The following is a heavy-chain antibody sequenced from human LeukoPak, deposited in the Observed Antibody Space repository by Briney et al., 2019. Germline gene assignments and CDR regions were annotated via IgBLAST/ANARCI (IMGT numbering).Heavy chain of an antibody. CDR3: ARVVVSPYGDYEDY. D-gene: IGHD4-17*01. J-gene: IGHJ4*02. CDR1: GVSVTSYY. V-gene: IGHV4-59*02. CDR2: IYYTGSI. Sequence: PWETLSLTCTGSGVSVTSYYWSWIRQPPGKGLEWLGHIYYTGSIHYSPCLKSRVTISLDTSKIHFSMSLSSVTAADSAVYYCARVVVSPYGDYEDYWGQGTLVTVSS.